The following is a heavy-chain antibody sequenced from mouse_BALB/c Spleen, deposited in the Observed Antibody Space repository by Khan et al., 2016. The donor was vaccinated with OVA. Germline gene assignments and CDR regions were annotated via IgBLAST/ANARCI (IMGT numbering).Heavy chain of an antibody. CDR2: IYPGGGYT. J-gene: IGHJ2*01. Sequence: QIQLVQSGAELVRPGTSVKMSCKAAGYTFTNYWIGWVKQRPGHGLEWIGDIYPGGGYTNYNEQCKGKATLTVSTSASTAYMQVSSRRSEASDIYFCASGGAAQATGDYFDYWGQGTTLTVSS. CDR3: ASGGAAQATGDYFDY. CDR1: GYTFTNYW. V-gene: IGHV1-63*02. D-gene: IGHD3-2*02.